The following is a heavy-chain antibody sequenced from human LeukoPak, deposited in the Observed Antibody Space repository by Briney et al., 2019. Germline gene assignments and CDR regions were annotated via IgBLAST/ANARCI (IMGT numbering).Heavy chain of an antibody. J-gene: IGHJ3*02. V-gene: IGHV1-69*01. CDR2: IIPIFGTA. Sequence: SVNVSCTASGGTFSSYATSWVRQAPGQGLEWMGGIIPIFGTANYAQKFQGRVTITADESTSTAYMELSSLRSEDTAVYYCARSHVLRYFDWLNLGAFDIWGQGTMVTVSS. CDR3: ARSHVLRYFDWLNLGAFDI. D-gene: IGHD3-9*01. CDR1: GGTFSSYA.